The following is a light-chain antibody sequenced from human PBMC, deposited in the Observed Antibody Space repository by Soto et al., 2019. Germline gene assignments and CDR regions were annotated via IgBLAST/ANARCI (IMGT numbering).Light chain of an antibody. J-gene: IGKJ4*01. CDR2: AAS. Sequence: DIQMTQSPSSLSASVGDRVTITCRASQSISSYLNWYQQKPGKAPKLLIYAASSWQSGVPSRFSGSVSGTDFTLTISSLQPEDFATYYCQQSYSTPQLTFGGGTKVEIK. CDR3: QQSYSTPQLT. CDR1: QSISSY. V-gene: IGKV1-39*01.